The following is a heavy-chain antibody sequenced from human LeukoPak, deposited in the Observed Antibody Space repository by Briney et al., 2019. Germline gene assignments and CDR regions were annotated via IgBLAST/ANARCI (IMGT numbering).Heavy chain of an antibody. CDR2: ISYDGSNK. Sequence: GGSLRLSCAASGFMFSSYGMHWVRQAPGKGLEWVAVISYDGSNKYYADSVKGRFTISRDNSKNTLYLQMNSLRAEDTAVYYCAKDRYSTHNWFDPWGQGTLVTVSS. CDR1: GFMFSSYG. J-gene: IGHJ5*02. V-gene: IGHV3-30*18. CDR3: AKDRYSTHNWFDP. D-gene: IGHD5-12*01.